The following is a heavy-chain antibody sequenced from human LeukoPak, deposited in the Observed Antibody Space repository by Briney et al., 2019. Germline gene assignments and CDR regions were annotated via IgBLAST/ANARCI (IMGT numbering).Heavy chain of an antibody. CDR1: GGSFSGYY. V-gene: IGHV4-34*01. CDR2: MNHSGSA. J-gene: IGHJ4*02. CDR3: ARKAYYFDY. Sequence: SETLSLTCAVYGGSFSGYYWTWIRQPPGKGLEWIGEMNHSGSANYNPSLKSRVTISVDTSKNQFSLKLSSVTAADTAVYYCARKAYYFDYWGQGTLVTVSS.